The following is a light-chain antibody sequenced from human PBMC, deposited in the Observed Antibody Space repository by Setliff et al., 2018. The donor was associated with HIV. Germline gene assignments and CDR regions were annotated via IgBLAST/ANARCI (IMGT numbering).Light chain of an antibody. Sequence: QSALTQPASVSGSPGQSITISCTGTSSDVGGYNYVSWYRQHPGKAPKLMIYDVSNRPSGVSNRFSGSKSGNTASLTISGLQADDEADYYCCAFAGIYVFGTGTKVTVL. CDR1: SSDVGGYNY. J-gene: IGLJ1*01. CDR3: CAFAGIYV. CDR2: DVS. V-gene: IGLV2-14*03.